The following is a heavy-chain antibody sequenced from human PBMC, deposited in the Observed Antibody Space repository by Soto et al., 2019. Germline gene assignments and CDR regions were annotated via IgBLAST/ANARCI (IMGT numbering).Heavy chain of an antibody. V-gene: IGHV3-48*01. CDR3: AREGYCSSTSCKRGYYYGMDI. CDR2: ISSSSSTI. CDR1: GFTLDDYA. J-gene: IGHJ6*02. D-gene: IGHD2-2*01. Sequence: GRSLRLSCAASGFTLDDYAMHWVRQAPGKGLEWVSYISSSSSTIYYADSVKGRFTISRDNAKNSLYLQMNSLRAEDTAVYYCAREGYCSSTSCKRGYYYGMDIWGQGTTVTVSS.